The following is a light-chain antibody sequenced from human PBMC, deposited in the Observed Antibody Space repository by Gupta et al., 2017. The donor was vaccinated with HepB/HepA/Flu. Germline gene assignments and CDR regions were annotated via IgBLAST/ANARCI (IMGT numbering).Light chain of an antibody. CDR1: SSDVGGYNY. J-gene: IGLJ1*01. CDR3: SSYTGSSTYV. CDR2: DVS. Sequence: QSAQTQPASVSGSPGQSITISCTGTSSDVGGYNYVSWYQQHPGKAPKLMIYDVSNRPSGVSDRFSGSKSGNTASLTISGLQSEDEADYYCSSYTGSSTYVFGTGTKVTVL. V-gene: IGLV2-14*01.